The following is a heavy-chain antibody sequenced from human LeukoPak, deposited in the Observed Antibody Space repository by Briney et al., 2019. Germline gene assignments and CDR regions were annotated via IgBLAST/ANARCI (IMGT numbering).Heavy chain of an antibody. V-gene: IGHV4-61*02. CDR2: IYTSGST. CDR3: ARVTMVRGVITRGSSDY. CDR1: GGSISSGSYY. J-gene: IGHJ4*02. D-gene: IGHD3-10*01. Sequence: SETLSLTCTVSGGSISSGSYYWSWIRQPAGKGLEWIGRIYTSGSTNYNPSLKSRVTISVDTSKNQFSLKLSSVTAADAAVYYCARVTMVRGVITRGSSDYWGQGTLVTVSS.